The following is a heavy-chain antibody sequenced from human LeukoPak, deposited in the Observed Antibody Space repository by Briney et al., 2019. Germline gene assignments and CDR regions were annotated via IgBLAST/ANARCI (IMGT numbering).Heavy chain of an antibody. CDR2: ISASGGST. D-gene: IGHD4-11*01. CDR3: AKRLTVLGPYFDY. J-gene: IGHJ4*02. CDR1: GFTFSRYA. Sequence: GGSLRLSCAASGFTFSRYAMSWVRQAPGKGLEWVSAISASGGSTYYADSVKGRFAISRDNSKNTLLLQMNSLRVEDTAIYYCAKRLTVLGPYFDYWGRGTLVTVSS. V-gene: IGHV3-23*01.